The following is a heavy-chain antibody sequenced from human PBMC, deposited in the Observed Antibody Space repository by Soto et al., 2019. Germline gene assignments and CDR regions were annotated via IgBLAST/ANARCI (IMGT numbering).Heavy chain of an antibody. CDR2: ISAYNGNT. J-gene: IGHJ4*02. Sequence: ASVKVSCKASGYTFTSYGISWVRQAPGQGLDWMGWISAYNGNTKYAQDLQGRVTMTTDTSTSTAYMELRSLRSDDTAVYYCATGGVVITTAGYFDYWGQGTLVTVSS. V-gene: IGHV1-18*01. CDR3: ATGGVVITTAGYFDY. CDR1: GYTFTSYG. D-gene: IGHD3-22*01.